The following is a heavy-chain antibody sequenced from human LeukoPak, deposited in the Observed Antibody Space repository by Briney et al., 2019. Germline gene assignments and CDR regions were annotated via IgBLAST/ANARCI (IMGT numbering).Heavy chain of an antibody. CDR2: ISSSSRDT. CDR1: GFRFSDYY. D-gene: IGHD3-3*01. V-gene: IGHV3-11*06. Sequence: GGSLRLSCAASGFRFSDYYMSWIRQAPGKGLEWVSYISSSSRDTNYADSVKGRFTISRDNAQNSLFLELNSLRGEDTAVYYCARERNFYYFDYWGQGALVTVSS. CDR3: ARERNFYYFDY. J-gene: IGHJ4*02.